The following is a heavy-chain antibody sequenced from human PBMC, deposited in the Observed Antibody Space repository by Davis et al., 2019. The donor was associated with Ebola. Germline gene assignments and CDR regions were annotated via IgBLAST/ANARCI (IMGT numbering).Heavy chain of an antibody. CDR2: ISAYNGNT. D-gene: IGHD3-10*01. V-gene: IGHV1-18*01. CDR3: ARDGGMVRGGGWFDP. J-gene: IGHJ5*02. CDR1: GYTFTSYG. Sequence: ASVKVSCKASGYTFTSYGISWVRQAPGQGLEWMGWISAYNGNTNYAQKPQGRVTMTTDTSTSTAYMELRSLRSDDTAVYYCARDGGMVRGGGWFDPWGQGTLVTVSS.